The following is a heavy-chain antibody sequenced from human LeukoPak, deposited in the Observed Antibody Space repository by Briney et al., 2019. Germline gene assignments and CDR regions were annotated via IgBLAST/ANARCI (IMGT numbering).Heavy chain of an antibody. J-gene: IGHJ4*02. D-gene: IGHD6-19*01. CDR3: ARGAVAGTAEMSYFDY. Sequence: PSETLSLTCAVSGGSISSSNWWSWVRQPPGKGLEWIGEIYHIGSTNYNPSLKSRATISVDKSKNQFSLKLSSATAADTAVYYCARGAVAGTAEMSYFDYWGQGTLVTVSS. CDR1: GGSISSSNW. CDR2: IYHIGST. V-gene: IGHV4-4*02.